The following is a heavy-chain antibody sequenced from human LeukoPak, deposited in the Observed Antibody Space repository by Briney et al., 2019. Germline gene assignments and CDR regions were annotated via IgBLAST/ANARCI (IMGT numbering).Heavy chain of an antibody. Sequence: PGGSLRLSCAASGFTFSSYSMNWVRQAPGKGLEWVSYISSSSSTIYYADSVKGRFTISRDNAKNSLYLQMNSLRAEDTAVYYCARDNRWPSTYGDYFHDAFDIWGQGTMVTVSS. D-gene: IGHD4-17*01. CDR2: ISSSSSTI. CDR3: ARDNRWPSTYGDYFHDAFDI. V-gene: IGHV3-48*01. CDR1: GFTFSSYS. J-gene: IGHJ3*02.